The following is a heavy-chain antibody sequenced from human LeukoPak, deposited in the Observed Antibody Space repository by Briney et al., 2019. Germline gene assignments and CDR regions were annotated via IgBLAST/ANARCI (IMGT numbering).Heavy chain of an antibody. V-gene: IGHV1-2*02. J-gene: IGHJ4*02. CDR2: INPNSGGT. CDR1: GYTFTGYY. CDR3: ARVDHYDVLTGFQTPSHLSDY. D-gene: IGHD3-9*01. Sequence: GASVKVSWKASGYTFTGYYVHWVRQAPGQGLEWMGWINPNSGGTDYAQKFEGRVTMTRDTSISTAYMELNSLRSDDTAVYYCARVDHYDVLTGFQTPSHLSDYWGQGTPVTVSS.